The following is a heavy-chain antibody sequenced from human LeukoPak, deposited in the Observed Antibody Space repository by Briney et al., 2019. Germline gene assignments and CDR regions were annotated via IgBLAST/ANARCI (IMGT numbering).Heavy chain of an antibody. Sequence: GGSLRLSCAASGFTFSSYAMRWVRQAPGKGLEWVAVISYDGSNKYYADSVKGRFTISRDNSKNTLYLQMNSLRAEDTAVYYCARDLAYDFWSGYSSQSLDPWGQGTLVTVSS. CDR3: ARDLAYDFWSGYSSQSLDP. D-gene: IGHD3-3*01. V-gene: IGHV3-30-3*01. J-gene: IGHJ5*02. CDR1: GFTFSSYA. CDR2: ISYDGSNK.